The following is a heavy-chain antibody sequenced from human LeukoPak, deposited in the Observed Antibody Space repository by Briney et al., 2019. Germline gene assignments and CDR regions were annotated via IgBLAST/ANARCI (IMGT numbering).Heavy chain of an antibody. CDR3: ARDWRYCSGGRCSNWFDP. D-gene: IGHD2-15*01. CDR2: INHSGST. V-gene: IGHV4-34*01. Sequence: SETLSLTCAVYGGSFSGYYWSWIRQPPVKGLEWIGEINHSGSTNYNPSLKSRVTISVDTSKNQFSLKLSSVTAADTAVYYCARDWRYCSGGRCSNWFDPWAREPWSPSPQ. CDR1: GGSFSGYY. J-gene: IGHJ5*02.